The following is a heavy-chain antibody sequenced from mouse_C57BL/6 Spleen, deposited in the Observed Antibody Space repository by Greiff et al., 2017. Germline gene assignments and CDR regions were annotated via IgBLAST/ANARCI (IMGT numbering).Heavy chain of an antibody. J-gene: IGHJ1*03. CDR1: GYTFTSYW. D-gene: IGHD1-1*01. V-gene: IGHV1-53*01. Sequence: VQLQQPGTELVKPGASVKLSCKASGYTFTSYWMHWVKQRPGQGLEWIGNINPSNGGTNYNEKFKSKATLTVDKSSSTAYMHLSSLTSEDSAVYYCARSQNLLLRSGYFDVWGTGTTVTVSS. CDR2: INPSNGGT. CDR3: ARSQNLLLRSGYFDV.